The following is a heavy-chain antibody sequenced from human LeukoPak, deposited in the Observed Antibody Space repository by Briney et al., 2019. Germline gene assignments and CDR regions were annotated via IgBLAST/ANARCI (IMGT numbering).Heavy chain of an antibody. D-gene: IGHD2-15*01. CDR1: GFIVSSNY. V-gene: IGHV3-53*01. Sequence: PGGSLRLSCAASGFIVSSNYMSWVRQAPWKGLEWVSVIYSGGSTYYADSAKGRFTISRDNSKNTLYLQMNSLRAEDTAVYYCASTHLGYCSSVSCQNDYWGQGTLVTVSS. J-gene: IGHJ4*02. CDR2: IYSGGST. CDR3: ASTHLGYCSSVSCQNDY.